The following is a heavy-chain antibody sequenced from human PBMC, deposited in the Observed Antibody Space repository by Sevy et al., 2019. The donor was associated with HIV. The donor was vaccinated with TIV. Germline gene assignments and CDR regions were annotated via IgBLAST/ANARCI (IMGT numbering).Heavy chain of an antibody. J-gene: IGHJ3*02. CDR1: GFTFSSYS. CDR3: VKCEMATSRGFCAFDI. V-gene: IGHV3-30-3*02. CDR2: ISYDGSNT. Sequence: GGSLRLSCAASGFTFSSYSTHWVRQAPGKGLEWVAVISYDGSNTFYAGSVKGRFTISRDTSKNTLSLQMNSLRAEDTAVYYCVKCEMATSRGFCAFDIWGQGTMVTVSS. D-gene: IGHD5-12*01.